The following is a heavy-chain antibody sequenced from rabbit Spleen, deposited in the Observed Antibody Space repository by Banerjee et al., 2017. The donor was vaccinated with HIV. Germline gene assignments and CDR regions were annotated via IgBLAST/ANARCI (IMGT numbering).Heavy chain of an antibody. V-gene: IGHV1S45*01. Sequence: EESGGDLVKPEGSLTLTCTASGFTLSTYWICWVRQAPGKGLEWIACIYAGGSSSTYYASWAKGRFTISRSSSTTVDLKMTSLTGADTATYFCARGAWSTDCMNLWGPGTLVTVS. D-gene: IGHD7-1*01. CDR1: GFTLSTYW. CDR3: ARGAWSTDCMNL. CDR2: IYAGGSSST. J-gene: IGHJ4*01.